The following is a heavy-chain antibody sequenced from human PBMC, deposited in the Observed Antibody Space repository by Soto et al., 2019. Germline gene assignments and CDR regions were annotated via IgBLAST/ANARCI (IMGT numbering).Heavy chain of an antibody. D-gene: IGHD6-25*01. CDR1: GFTFSSYA. J-gene: IGHJ6*02. Sequence: PGGSLRLSCAASGFTFSSYAMHWVRQAPGKGLEWVAFISYDGSNKYYADSVKGRFTISRDNSKNTLYLQMNSLRGEDTAVYYCTRRGDGMDVWGQGTTVTVS. V-gene: IGHV3-30-3*01. CDR2: ISYDGSNK. CDR3: TRRGDGMDV.